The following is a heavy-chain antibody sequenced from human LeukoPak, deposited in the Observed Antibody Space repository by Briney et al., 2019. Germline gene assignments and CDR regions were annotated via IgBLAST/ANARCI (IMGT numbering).Heavy chain of an antibody. CDR1: GFTFISYG. J-gene: IGHJ4*02. D-gene: IGHD4-23*01. Sequence: GGSLRLSCAASGFTFISYGMHWVRQAPGKGLEWVAVISYDGSNKYYADSVKGRFTISRDNSKNTLYLQMNSLRAEDTAVYYCAKLIDYGGNSVSYWGQGTLVTVSS. CDR2: ISYDGSNK. CDR3: AKLIDYGGNSVSY. V-gene: IGHV3-30*18.